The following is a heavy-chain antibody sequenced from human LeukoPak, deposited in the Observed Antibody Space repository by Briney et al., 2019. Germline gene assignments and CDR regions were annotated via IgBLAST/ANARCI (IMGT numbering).Heavy chain of an antibody. CDR3: AREVNIVTKWGLAPDN. CDR2: IWYDGSNK. Sequence: GGSLRLSCAASGFTFSSYGMHWVRQAPGKGLEWVAVIWYDGSNKYYADSVKGRCTISRDNSKNTLYLQMNSLRAEDTAVYYCAREVNIVTKWGLAPDNWGQGTLVTVSS. D-gene: IGHD5-12*01. CDR1: GFTFSSYG. J-gene: IGHJ4*02. V-gene: IGHV3-33*01.